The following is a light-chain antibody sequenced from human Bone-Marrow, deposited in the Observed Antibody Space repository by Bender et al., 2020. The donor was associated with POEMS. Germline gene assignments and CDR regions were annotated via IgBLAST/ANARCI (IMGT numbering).Light chain of an antibody. V-gene: IGLV2-8*01. CDR1: SSDVGGYDY. CDR3: CSYAGSSTYVV. Sequence: SALTQPPSASGSPGQSVTISCTGTSSDVGGYDYVSWYQQHPGKAPKLMIYEASKRPSGVSDRFSGSRFGNTASLTVSGLQAEDGAHYYCCSYAGSSTYVVFGGGTKLTVL. CDR2: EAS. J-gene: IGLJ2*01.